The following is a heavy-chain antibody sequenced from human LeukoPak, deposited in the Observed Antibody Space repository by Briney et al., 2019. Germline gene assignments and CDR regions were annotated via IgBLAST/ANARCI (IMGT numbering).Heavy chain of an antibody. J-gene: IGHJ4*02. CDR3: AKDYGGNPELYYFDP. CDR1: GYSFSSRW. Sequence: GESLKISCKGSGYSFSSRWIGWVRQMPGKGLEWMGIIYPGDSDTKYSPSFQGQVTISADKSISTAYLQWSSLKASDTAMYYCAKDYGGNPELYYFDPWGQGTLVTVSS. V-gene: IGHV5-51*01. CDR2: IYPGDSDT. D-gene: IGHD4-23*01.